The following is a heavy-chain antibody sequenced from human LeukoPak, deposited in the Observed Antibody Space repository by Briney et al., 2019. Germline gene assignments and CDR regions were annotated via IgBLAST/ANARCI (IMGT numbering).Heavy chain of an antibody. Sequence: ASVKVSCKASGYTFTSYAVSWVRQAPGQGLEYMGYISAYNGNTNYAQNFRGRVTMTTVTSTTTVYMELRSLRSDDTAVYYCARLYSSGWPLECMDVWGQGTTVTVSS. CDR3: ARLYSSGWPLECMDV. CDR2: ISAYNGNT. V-gene: IGHV1-18*01. J-gene: IGHJ6*02. D-gene: IGHD6-19*01. CDR1: GYTFTSYA.